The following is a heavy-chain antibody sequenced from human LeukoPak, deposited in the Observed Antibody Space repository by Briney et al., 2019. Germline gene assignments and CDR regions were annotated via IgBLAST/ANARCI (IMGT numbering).Heavy chain of an antibody. D-gene: IGHD6-13*01. Sequence: PSETLSLTCTVSGGSISSSSYYWGWIRQPPGKGLEWIGNIYYSGSTYYNPSLKSRVTISVDTSKNQFSLKLSSVTAADTAVYYCARECIAPYYYDYWGQGTLVTVSS. V-gene: IGHV4-39*07. J-gene: IGHJ4*02. CDR1: GGSISSSSYY. CDR3: ARECIAPYYYDY. CDR2: IYYSGST.